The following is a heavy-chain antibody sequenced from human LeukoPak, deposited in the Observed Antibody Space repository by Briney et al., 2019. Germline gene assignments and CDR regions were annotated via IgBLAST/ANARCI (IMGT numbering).Heavy chain of an antibody. CDR1: GGSISSGGYY. D-gene: IGHD3-22*01. V-gene: IGHV4-31*03. Sequence: SETLSLTCTVSGGSISSGGYYWSWIRQHPGKGLEWIGYIYYSGSTYYNPSLKSRVTISVDTSKNQFSLKLSSVTAADTAVYYCARGANYYDSSGYSIDYWGQGTLVTVSS. CDR2: IYYSGST. CDR3: ARGANYYDSSGYSIDY. J-gene: IGHJ4*02.